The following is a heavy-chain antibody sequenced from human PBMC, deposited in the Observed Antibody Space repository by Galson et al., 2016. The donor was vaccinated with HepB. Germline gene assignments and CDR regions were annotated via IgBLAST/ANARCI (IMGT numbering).Heavy chain of an antibody. V-gene: IGHV3-48*03. Sequence: SLRLSCAASGFTFSSYELNWVRQAPGKGLEWVSYISSSGSIIYYANSVKGRFTISRDNAKNSLYLQMNSLRAEDTAVYYCARGDMVRGGVYSYAMDVWGQGTTVTVSS. CDR1: GFTFSSYE. CDR2: ISSSGSII. J-gene: IGHJ6*02. D-gene: IGHD3-10*01. CDR3: ARGDMVRGGVYSYAMDV.